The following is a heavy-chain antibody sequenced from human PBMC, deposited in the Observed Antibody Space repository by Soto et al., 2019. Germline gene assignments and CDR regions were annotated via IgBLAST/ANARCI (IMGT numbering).Heavy chain of an antibody. Sequence: SETLSLTCTVSGGSISSGDYYWSWIRQPPGKGLEWIGYIYYSGSTYYNPSLKSRVTISVDTSKNQFSLKLSSVTAADTAVYYCARLVVAVAGNGNWFDPWGQGTLVTVSS. CDR1: GGSISSGDYY. CDR2: IYYSGST. V-gene: IGHV4-30-4*01. D-gene: IGHD6-19*01. J-gene: IGHJ5*02. CDR3: ARLVVAVAGNGNWFDP.